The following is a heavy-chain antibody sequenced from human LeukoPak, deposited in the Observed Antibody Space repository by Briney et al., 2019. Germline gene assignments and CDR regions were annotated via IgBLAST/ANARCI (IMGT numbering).Heavy chain of an antibody. CDR1: GFAFSSYW. J-gene: IGHJ4*02. D-gene: IGHD3-16*02. CDR3: ASSWGSYRYLRH. Sequence: GGSLRLSCAASGFAFSSYWMSWVRQAPGKGLEWVANIKQDGSEKYYMDSVKGRFTISRDNAKNSLYLQMNSLRAEDTAVYYCASSWGSYRYLRHWGQGTLVTVSS. CDR2: IKQDGSEK. V-gene: IGHV3-7*01.